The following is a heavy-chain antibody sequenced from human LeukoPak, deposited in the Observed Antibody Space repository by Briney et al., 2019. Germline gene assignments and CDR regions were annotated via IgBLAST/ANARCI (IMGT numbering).Heavy chain of an antibody. CDR3: ATNAQIISSAPLPDAFDI. CDR2: INTNTGNP. CDR1: GYTFTSYA. D-gene: IGHD2/OR15-2a*01. Sequence: ASVKVSCKASGYTFTSYAMNWVRQAPGQGLEWMGWINTNTGNPTYAQGFTGRFVFSLDTSVSTAYLQISSLKAEDTAVYYCATNAQIISSAPLPDAFDIWGQGTMVTVSS. J-gene: IGHJ3*02. V-gene: IGHV7-4-1*02.